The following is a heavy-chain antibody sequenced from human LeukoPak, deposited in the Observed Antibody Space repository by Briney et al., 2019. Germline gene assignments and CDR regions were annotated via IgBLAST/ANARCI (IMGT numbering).Heavy chain of an antibody. J-gene: IGHJ3*02. V-gene: IGHV1-2*02. CDR3: ARLWSRGDAFDI. CDR1: GYTFTDYY. Sequence: ASVKVSCKASGYTFTDYYMHWVRQAPGQGLEWVGWITPHSGDTNYAQNFQGRVTMTRDTSIATAYMELSRLRSDDSAVYYCARLWSRGDAFDIWGQGTMVTVSS. CDR2: ITPHSGDT. D-gene: IGHD3-10*01.